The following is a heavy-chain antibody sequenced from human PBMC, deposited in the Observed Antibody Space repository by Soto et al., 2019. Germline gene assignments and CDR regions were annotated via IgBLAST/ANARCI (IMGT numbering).Heavy chain of an antibody. CDR3: ARDNWITRYFFDY. D-gene: IGHD2-2*03. V-gene: IGHV1-3*01. Sequence: ASVKVSCKASGYTFTSYSMHWVRQAPGQRLEWMGWINADNGNTQFSQKFQGRVTITRDTSASTAYMELSSLRSEDTAVYYGARDNWITRYFFDYWGQGTPVTVSS. CDR1: GYTFTSYS. J-gene: IGHJ4*02. CDR2: INADNGNT.